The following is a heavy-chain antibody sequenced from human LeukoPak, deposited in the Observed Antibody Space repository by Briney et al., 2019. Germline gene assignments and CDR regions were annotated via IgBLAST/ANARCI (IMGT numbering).Heavy chain of an antibody. Sequence: SETLSLTCTVSGGSISSSNYYWGWIRQPPGKGLEWIGSIYYSGSTYYNPSLKSRVTISVDTSKNQFSLKLSSVTAADMAVYYCASTPQYYYGSGSYSGWFDPWGQGTLVTVSS. CDR1: GGSISSSNYY. V-gene: IGHV4-39*01. D-gene: IGHD3-10*01. J-gene: IGHJ5*02. CDR3: ASTPQYYYGSGSYSGWFDP. CDR2: IYYSGST.